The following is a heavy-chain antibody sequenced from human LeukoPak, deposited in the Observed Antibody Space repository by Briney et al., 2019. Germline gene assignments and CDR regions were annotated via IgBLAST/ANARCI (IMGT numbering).Heavy chain of an antibody. CDR2: FDPEDGET. CDR1: GYTLTELS. V-gene: IGHV1-24*01. CDR3: ATYGGFRGYDSSGYYY. Sequence: ASMKVSCKVSGYTLTELSMHWVRQAPGKGLEWMGGFDPEDGETIYAQKFQGRVTMTEDTSTDTAYMELSSLRSEDTAVYYCATYGGFRGYDSSGYYYWGQGTLVTVSS. J-gene: IGHJ4*02. D-gene: IGHD3-22*01.